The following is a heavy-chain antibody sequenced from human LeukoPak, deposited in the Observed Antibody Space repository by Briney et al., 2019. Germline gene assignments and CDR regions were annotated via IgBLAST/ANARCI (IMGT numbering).Heavy chain of an antibody. V-gene: IGHV1-2*02. J-gene: IGHJ4*02. D-gene: IGHD3-9*01. CDR3: ARGGIQGYDILTGYYRGSGDYYFDY. Sequence: GASVKVSCKASGYTFTGYYMHWVRQAPGQGLEWMGWINPNSGGTNYAQRFQGRVTMTRDTSISTAYMELSRLRSDDTAVYYCARGGIQGYDILTGYYRGSGDYYFDYWGQGTLVTVSS. CDR1: GYTFTGYY. CDR2: INPNSGGT.